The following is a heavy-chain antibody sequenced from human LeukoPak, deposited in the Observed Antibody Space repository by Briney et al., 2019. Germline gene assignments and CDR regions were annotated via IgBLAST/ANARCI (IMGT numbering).Heavy chain of an antibody. Sequence: GGSLRLSCAASGFTFSTYGLHWVRQAPGKGLAWVAFIRYDGSNKYYADSVKGRSTISRDNSKNTLYLQMNSLRTGDTAVYYCAKDLDGGNSVFDYWGQGTLVTVSS. D-gene: IGHD4-23*01. CDR2: IRYDGSNK. CDR3: AKDLDGGNSVFDY. V-gene: IGHV3-30*02. CDR1: GFTFSTYG. J-gene: IGHJ4*02.